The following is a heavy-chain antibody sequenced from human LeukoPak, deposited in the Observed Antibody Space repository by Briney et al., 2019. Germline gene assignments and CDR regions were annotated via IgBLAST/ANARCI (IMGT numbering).Heavy chain of an antibody. J-gene: IGHJ4*02. V-gene: IGHV3-74*01. CDR1: GFTFSSYW. D-gene: IGHD6-13*01. CDR3: ARTLSQPSVYSSSWRYFDY. CDR2: INSDGSST. Sequence: GGSLRLSCTPSGFTFSSYWMHWVRQAPGKGLLWVSRINSDGSSTSYADSVKGRFTISRDNAKNTLYLQMNSLRAEDTAVYYCARTLSQPSVYSSSWRYFDYWGQGTLVTVSS.